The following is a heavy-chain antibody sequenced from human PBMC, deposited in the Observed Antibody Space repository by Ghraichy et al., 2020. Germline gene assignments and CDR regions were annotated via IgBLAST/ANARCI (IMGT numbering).Heavy chain of an antibody. D-gene: IGHD3-22*01. CDR3: ARVLAYYYDSSGRTSYYYYYGMDV. J-gene: IGHJ6*02. Sequence: GGSLRLSCAASGFTFSSYWMHWVRQAPGKGLVWVSRINSDGSSTSYADSVKGRFTISRDNAKNTLYLQMNSLRAEDTAAYYCARVLAYYYDSSGRTSYYYYYGMDVWGQGTTVTVSS. CDR1: GFTFSSYW. V-gene: IGHV3-74*01. CDR2: INSDGSST.